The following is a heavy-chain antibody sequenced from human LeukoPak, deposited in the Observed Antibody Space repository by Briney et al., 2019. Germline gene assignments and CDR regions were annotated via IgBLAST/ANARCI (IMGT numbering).Heavy chain of an antibody. CDR3: ARNRGFSGYCSSISCYVFDY. J-gene: IGHJ4*02. CDR1: GCSISSGNW. D-gene: IGHD2-2*01. Sequence: SGTLSLTCAVSGCSISSGNWWSWVRQPPGKGLEWTGEIYHSGSTNYNPSLKSRVTISVDRSKNQFSLKLSSVTAADTAVYYCARNRGFSGYCSSISCYVFDYWGQGALVTVSA. V-gene: IGHV4-4*02. CDR2: IYHSGST.